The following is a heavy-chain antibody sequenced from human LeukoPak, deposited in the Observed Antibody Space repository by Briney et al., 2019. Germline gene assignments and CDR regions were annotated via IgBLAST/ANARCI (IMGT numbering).Heavy chain of an antibody. CDR2: ITGSGGST. J-gene: IGHJ6*03. V-gene: IGHV3-23*01. CDR3: ARRDYYFYSMDV. Sequence: PGGSLRLSCAASGFTFSNYGLSWVRQAPGKGLEWVSGITGSGGSTYYADSVKGRFTISRDNSKNTLYLQMNSLRAEDTAVYFCARRDYYFYSMDVWGKGTTVTVSS. CDR1: GFTFSNYG.